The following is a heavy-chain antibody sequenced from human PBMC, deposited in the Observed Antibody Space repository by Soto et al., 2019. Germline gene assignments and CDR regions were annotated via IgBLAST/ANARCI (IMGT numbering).Heavy chain of an antibody. V-gene: IGHV4-31*03. J-gene: IGHJ3*02. CDR2: IYHSGMT. CDR3: ATVRWELHDAFDI. Sequence: QVQLQESGPGLVKPSQTLSLTCTVSGGSISTGGYYWSWIRQHPGRGLEWIGYIYHSGMTFSNPSLLSRVAISIDTSKNKFSLKLSSVTAADTAVYYCATVRWELHDAFDIWGQGTMVSVSS. CDR1: GGSISTGGYY. D-gene: IGHD1-26*01.